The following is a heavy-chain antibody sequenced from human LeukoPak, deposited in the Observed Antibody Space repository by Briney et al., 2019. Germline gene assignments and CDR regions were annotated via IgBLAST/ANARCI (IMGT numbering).Heavy chain of an antibody. Sequence: YDESNKYYADSVKGRFTVSRDNPKNTLYLQMNSLRAEDTAVYYCARGTDTKPFWSGYWVDAWGQGTTVTVSS. J-gene: IGHJ6*02. CDR3: ARGTDTKPFWSGYWVDA. D-gene: IGHD3-3*01. V-gene: IGHV3-30*03. CDR2: YDESNK.